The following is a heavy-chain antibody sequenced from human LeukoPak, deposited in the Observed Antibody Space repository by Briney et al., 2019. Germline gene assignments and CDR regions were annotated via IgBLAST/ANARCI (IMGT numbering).Heavy chain of an antibody. Sequence: PGGSLRLSCVASGFTFSSYGMHWVRQAPGKGLEWVAVISYDGSNKYYADSVKGRFTISRDNSKNTLYLQMNSLRAEDTAVYYCAKDRPYSSSWPYYFDYWGQGTLVTVSS. V-gene: IGHV3-30*18. J-gene: IGHJ4*02. CDR3: AKDRPYSSSWPYYFDY. CDR2: ISYDGSNK. CDR1: GFTFSSYG. D-gene: IGHD6-13*01.